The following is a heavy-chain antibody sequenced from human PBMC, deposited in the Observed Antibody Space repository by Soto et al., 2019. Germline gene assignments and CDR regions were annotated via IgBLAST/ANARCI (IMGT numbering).Heavy chain of an antibody. CDR2: INAVIGNT. CDR3: ARDDRY. V-gene: IGHV1-3*01. J-gene: IGHJ4*02. Sequence: ASVKVSCKASGYTFTSYAMHWVRQAPGQRLEWMGWINAVIGNTKYSQKFQGRVTITADESTSTAYMELSSLRSEDTAVYYCARDDRYWGQGTLVTVSS. CDR1: GYTFTSYA.